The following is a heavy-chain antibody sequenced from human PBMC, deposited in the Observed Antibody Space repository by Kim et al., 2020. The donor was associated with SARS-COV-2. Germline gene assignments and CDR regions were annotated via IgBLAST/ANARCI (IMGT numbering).Heavy chain of an antibody. CDR1: GFTFGDYA. V-gene: IGHV3-9*01. J-gene: IGHJ3*01. CDR2: ISWNSGGI. CDR3: TRYYYDSSGYYPTFPHDAFDL. Sequence: GGSLRLSCAASGFTFGDYAMHWVRQAPGKGLEWVSGISWNSGGIGYAASVKGRFTISRDAAKNSLYLQMNSLTAEDTALYYCTRYYYDSSGYYPTFPHDAFDLWGQGTMVSVSS. D-gene: IGHD3-22*01.